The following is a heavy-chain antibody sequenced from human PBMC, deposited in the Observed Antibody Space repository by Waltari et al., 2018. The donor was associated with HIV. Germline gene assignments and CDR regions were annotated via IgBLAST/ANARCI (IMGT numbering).Heavy chain of an antibody. V-gene: IGHV3-23*01. D-gene: IGHD3-9*01. CDR1: GFTFVDHA. CDR3: ARDSSTKSRYLWYFDL. Sequence: EVQLLQSGGGLVQPGGSLRLSCVASGFTFVDHAMNWVRQVPGKGPEWVAVIIGGGSNTYTSDSVKGRFTISRDNSKNTVYLQLNSLRAEDSAIYYCARDSSTKSRYLWYFDLWGRGTQVTVSS. J-gene: IGHJ2*01. CDR2: IIGGGSNT.